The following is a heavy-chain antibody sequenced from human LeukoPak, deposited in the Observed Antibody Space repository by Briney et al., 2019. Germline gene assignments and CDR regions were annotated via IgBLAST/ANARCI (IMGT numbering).Heavy chain of an antibody. Sequence: GGSLRLSCTAWVFSFCDCAVSWVRRARGRGVEGVGFIRSKAYGGTTEYEASVKGRFTISRDDSKSITYLQMDSLETEDTAVYYCTRGGDGYNYWKYWGQGTLVTVSS. CDR3: TRGGDGYNYWKY. V-gene: IGHV3-49*04. J-gene: IGHJ4*02. D-gene: IGHD5-24*01. CDR1: VFSFCDCA. CDR2: IRSKAYGGTT.